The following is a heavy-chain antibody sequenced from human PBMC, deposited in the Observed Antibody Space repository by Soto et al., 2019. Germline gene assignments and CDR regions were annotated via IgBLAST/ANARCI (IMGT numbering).Heavy chain of an antibody. J-gene: IGHJ6*02. V-gene: IGHV3-74*01. CDR1: GFTFSSYW. D-gene: IGHD1-26*01. Sequence: PGGSLRLSCAASGFTFSSYWMHWVRQAPGKGLVWVSRINSDGSSTSYADSVKGRFTISRDNAKNTLYLQMNSLRAEDTAVYYCARVEVGGPYYYYGMDVWGQGTTVTVSS. CDR3: ARVEVGGPYYYYGMDV. CDR2: INSDGSST.